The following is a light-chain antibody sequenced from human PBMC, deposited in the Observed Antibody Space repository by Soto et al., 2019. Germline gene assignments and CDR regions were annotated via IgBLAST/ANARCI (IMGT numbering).Light chain of an antibody. J-gene: IGKJ3*01. CDR2: GAS. CDR3: QQYAASPCT. V-gene: IGKV3-20*01. CDR1: QSLGSAY. Sequence: EIVLTQSPGTLSLSPGERGTLSCRANQSLGSAYLSLYQQKPGQAPRLLIHGASIRAAAIPDRFSGSGSGTAFTLTISNLEPEDFAVYYCQQYAASPCTFGHGTKVDAK.